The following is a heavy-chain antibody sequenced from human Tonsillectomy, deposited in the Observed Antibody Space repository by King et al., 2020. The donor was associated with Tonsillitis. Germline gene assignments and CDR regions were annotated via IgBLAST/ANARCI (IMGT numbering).Heavy chain of an antibody. CDR3: AKELAYYDSSGYPVAYFQN. V-gene: IGHV3-9*01. D-gene: IGHD3-22*01. CDR2: ISWNSGSI. J-gene: IGHJ1*01. CDR1: GFTFDDYA. Sequence: VQLVESGGGLVQPGRSLRLSCAASGFTFDDYAMHWVRQAPGKGLEWVSGISWNSGSIGYADSVKGRFTISRDNAKNSLYLQMNSLRAEDTALYYCAKELAYYDSSGYPVAYFQNWGQGTLVTVSS.